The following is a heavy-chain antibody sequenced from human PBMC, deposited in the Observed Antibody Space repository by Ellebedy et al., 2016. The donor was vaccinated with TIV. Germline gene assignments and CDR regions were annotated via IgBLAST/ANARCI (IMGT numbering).Heavy chain of an antibody. Sequence: GGSLRLXXAASGFTFDDYAMHWVRQAPGKGLEWVSGISWNSGSIGYADSVKGRFTISRDNAKNSLYLQMNSLRAEDTALYYCAKDASYGSGSYYYYYGMDVWGQGTTVTVSS. CDR3: AKDASYGSGSYYYYYGMDV. CDR2: ISWNSGSI. J-gene: IGHJ6*02. CDR1: GFTFDDYA. V-gene: IGHV3-9*01. D-gene: IGHD3-10*01.